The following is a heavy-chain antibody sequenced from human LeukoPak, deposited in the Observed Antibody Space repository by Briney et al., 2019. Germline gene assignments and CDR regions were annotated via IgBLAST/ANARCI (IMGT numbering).Heavy chain of an antibody. CDR1: GGSFSGYY. J-gene: IGHJ4*02. CDR3: AGRLGYCSSTSCYEGSEFDY. D-gene: IGHD2-2*01. V-gene: IGHV4-34*01. CDR2: INHSGST. Sequence: PSETLSLTCPVYGGSFSGYYWSWIRQPPGKGRGWIGEINHSGSTNYNPPFKSRVTISVDTSKNQFSLKLSSVTAADTAVYYCAGRLGYCSSTSCYEGSEFDYWGQGTLVTVSS.